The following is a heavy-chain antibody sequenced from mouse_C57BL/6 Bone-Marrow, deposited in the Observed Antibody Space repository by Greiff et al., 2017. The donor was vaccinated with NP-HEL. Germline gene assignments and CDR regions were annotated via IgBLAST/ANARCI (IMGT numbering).Heavy chain of an antibody. J-gene: IGHJ4*01. D-gene: IGHD1-1*01. CDR2: IYPGDGVT. V-gene: IGHV1-82*01. CDR3: ARSYSGSSLYDCAMDY. CDR1: GYAFSSSW. Sequence: QVQLQQSGPELVKPGASVKISCKASGYAFSSSWMNWVKQRPGKGLEWIGRIYPGDGVTNYNGKFKGKATLTADKSSSTAYMQLSSLTSEDSAVYVCARSYSGSSLYDCAMDYWGQGTSVTVSS.